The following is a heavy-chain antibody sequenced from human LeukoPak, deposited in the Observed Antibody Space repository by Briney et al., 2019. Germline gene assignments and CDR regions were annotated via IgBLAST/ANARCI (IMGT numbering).Heavy chain of an antibody. D-gene: IGHD3-10*01. V-gene: IGHV1-2*02. J-gene: IGHJ4*02. Sequence: GASVKVSCKASGYTFTSYDINWVRQATGQGLEWMGWINPNSGGTNYAQKFQGRVTMTRDTSISTAYMELSRLRSDDTAVYYCARDSQAAGGTMVRGVPANSDYWGQGTLVTVSS. CDR2: INPNSGGT. CDR1: GYTFTSYD. CDR3: ARDSQAAGGTMVRGVPANSDY.